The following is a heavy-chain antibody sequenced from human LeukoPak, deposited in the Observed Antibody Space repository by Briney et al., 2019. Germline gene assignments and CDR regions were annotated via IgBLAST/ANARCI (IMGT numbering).Heavy chain of an antibody. CDR3: ARDRKRYSSGWEANDY. J-gene: IGHJ4*02. Sequence: PGGSLRLSCAASGFTFSSYSMNWVRQAPGKGLEWVSSISSSSSYIYYADSVKGRFTISRDNAKNSLYVQMNSLRAEDTAVYYGARDRKRYSSGWEANDYWGQGTLVTVSS. V-gene: IGHV3-21*01. CDR2: ISSSSSYI. CDR1: GFTFSSYS. D-gene: IGHD6-19*01.